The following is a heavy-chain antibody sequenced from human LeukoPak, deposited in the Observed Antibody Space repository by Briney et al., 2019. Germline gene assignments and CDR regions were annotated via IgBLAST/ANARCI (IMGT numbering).Heavy chain of an antibody. Sequence: SETLSLTCSVSGGSISSYYWSWIRQPPGKGLELIGYIYYTGSTNYNPSLKSRVTISLDTSKNQFSLKLNSVTAADTAVYYCARELCSTTTCYFDYWGQGTLVTVSS. D-gene: IGHD2-2*01. CDR3: ARELCSTTTCYFDY. V-gene: IGHV4-59*13. CDR2: IYYTGST. J-gene: IGHJ4*02. CDR1: GGSISSYY.